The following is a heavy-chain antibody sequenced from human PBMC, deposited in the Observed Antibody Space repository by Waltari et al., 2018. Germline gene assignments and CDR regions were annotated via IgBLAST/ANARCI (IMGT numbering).Heavy chain of an antibody. Sequence: QLQLQESGPGLVKPSETLSLTCTVSGGSISSSSYYWGWIRQTPGKGLEWIGSIYYSGSTDYNPSLKSRVTISVDTSKNQFSLKLSSVTAADTAVYYCARDGAEYSGYEFDYWGQGTLVTVSS. CDR3: ARDGAEYSGYEFDY. CDR1: GGSISSSSYY. D-gene: IGHD5-12*01. CDR2: IYYSGST. V-gene: IGHV4-39*07. J-gene: IGHJ4*02.